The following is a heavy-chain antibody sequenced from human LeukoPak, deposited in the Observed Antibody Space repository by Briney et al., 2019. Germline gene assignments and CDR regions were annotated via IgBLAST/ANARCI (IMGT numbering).Heavy chain of an antibody. CDR3: TKWGDYDGSTGYYDSDY. D-gene: IGHD3-9*01. V-gene: IGHV3-23*01. CDR2: IVGNGVST. Sequence: PGGSLRLSCAASGFTFRNYAMSWVRQAPGKGLEWVSAIVGNGVSTYYADSVQGRFTISRDNSKNTLYLQMSSLRAEDTALYYCTKWGDYDGSTGYYDSDYWGQGTLVTVSS. CDR1: GFTFRNYA. J-gene: IGHJ4*02.